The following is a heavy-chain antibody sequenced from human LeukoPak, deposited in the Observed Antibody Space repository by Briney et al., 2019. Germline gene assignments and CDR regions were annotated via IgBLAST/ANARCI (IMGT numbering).Heavy chain of an antibody. V-gene: IGHV3-48*03. CDR1: VLTFSNFK. CDR3: ASWAGNTQSDSWSGPFDY. J-gene: IGHJ4*02. CDR2: ISDSGRST. Sequence: GGSLRLSCAVSVLTFSNFKMNWVRQAPGKGLEWVSYISDSGRSTFYADSVKGRFTISRDNAKNSLYLQMSSLRVEDTAVYYCASWAGNTQSDSWSGPFDYWGQGTLVTVSS. D-gene: IGHD3-3*01.